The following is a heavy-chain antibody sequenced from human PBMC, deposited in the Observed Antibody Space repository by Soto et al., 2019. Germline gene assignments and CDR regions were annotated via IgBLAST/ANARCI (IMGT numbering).Heavy chain of an antibody. J-gene: IGHJ5*02. V-gene: IGHV4-31*03. CDR1: GGSISSGGYY. D-gene: IGHD3-3*01. CDR2: IYYSGST. CDR3: AREVLA. Sequence: SETLSLTCTVSGGSISSGGYYWSWIRQRQGKGLERSGNIYYSGSTYYNPSLKSRVTISVDTSKNQFSLKLTSVTAADTAVYYCAREVLAWGQGTLVTVSS.